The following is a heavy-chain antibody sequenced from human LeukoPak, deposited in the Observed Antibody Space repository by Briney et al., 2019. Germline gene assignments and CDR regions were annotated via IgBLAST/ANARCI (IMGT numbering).Heavy chain of an antibody. CDR3: ARDSVWLGELPDLDY. CDR1: GFTFSSYS. D-gene: IGHD3-10*01. V-gene: IGHV3-21*01. J-gene: IGHJ4*02. Sequence: GGSLTLSCAASGFTFSSYSMNWVRQAPGKGLEWVSSISSSSSYIYYADSVKGRFTISRDNAKNSLYLQMNSLRAEDTAVYYCARDSVWLGELPDLDYWGQGTLVTVSS. CDR2: ISSSSSYI.